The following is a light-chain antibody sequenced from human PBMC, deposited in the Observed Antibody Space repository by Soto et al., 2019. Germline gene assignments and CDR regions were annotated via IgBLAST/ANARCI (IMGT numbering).Light chain of an antibody. CDR2: ATS. V-gene: IGKV3-20*01. CDR1: QSVSSTY. Sequence: EIVLTQSPGSLSLSPGERATLSCRASQSVSSTYLAWYQQKPGQAPRLVIYATSSRAAGIPDRFRGSGSGTDFILTISSLEPEDFGVYYCQQYGNSPPYSFGQGTKLEIK. J-gene: IGKJ2*03. CDR3: QQYGNSPPYS.